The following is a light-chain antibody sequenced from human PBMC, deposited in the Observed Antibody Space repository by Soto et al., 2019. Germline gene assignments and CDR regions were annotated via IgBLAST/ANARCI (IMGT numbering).Light chain of an antibody. Sequence: GASVTITCRASQVISTSLAWYPVKPGKAPKLLTYAASTLESGVPSRFSATVSGTEFSLTITNLQPEDFATYYCQQLFDSPITFGQGTRLEIK. CDR3: QQLFDSPIT. CDR2: AAS. V-gene: IGKV1-9*01. J-gene: IGKJ5*01. CDR1: QVISTS.